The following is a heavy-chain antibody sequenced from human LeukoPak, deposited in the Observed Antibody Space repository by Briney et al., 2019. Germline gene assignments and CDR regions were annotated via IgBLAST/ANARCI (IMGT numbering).Heavy chain of an antibody. CDR3: ARGFCTGSTCYHYWYFDL. CDR1: GGTFSSFA. V-gene: IGHV1-69*05. CDR2: IIPGFGTT. D-gene: IGHD1-14*01. Sequence: SVKVSCKASGGTFSSFAINWLRQAPGQGLEWVGGIIPGFGTTNHAQRFRERVTISTDDSTGTAYMEMRSLTSEDTATYYCARGFCTGSTCYHYWYFDLWGRGTLVTVSA. J-gene: IGHJ2*01.